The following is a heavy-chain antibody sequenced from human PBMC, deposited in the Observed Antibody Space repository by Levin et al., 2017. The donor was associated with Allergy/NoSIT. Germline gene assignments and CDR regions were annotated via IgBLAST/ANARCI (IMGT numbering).Heavy chain of an antibody. CDR2: ISSSGSTI. D-gene: IGHD1-1*01. J-gene: IGHJ4*02. Sequence: TGGSLRLSCAASGFTFSSYEMNWVRQAPGKGLEWVSYISSSGSTIYYADSVKGRFTISRDNAKNSLYLQMNSLRAEDTAVYYCARGILERLVIDYWGQGTLVTVSS. CDR1: GFTFSSYE. V-gene: IGHV3-48*03. CDR3: ARGILERLVIDY.